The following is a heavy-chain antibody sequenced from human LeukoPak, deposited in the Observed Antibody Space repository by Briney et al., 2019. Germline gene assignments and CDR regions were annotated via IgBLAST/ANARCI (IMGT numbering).Heavy chain of an antibody. CDR1: GGSISSYY. CDR3: ARTTTVRGTYYMDV. J-gene: IGHJ6*03. V-gene: IGHV4-59*01. CDR2: IYYSGST. Sequence: SETLSLTCTVSGGSISSYYWSWIRQPAGKGLEWIGYIYYSGSTNYNPSLKSRVTISVDTSKNRFSLKLRSVTAADTAVYYCARTTTVRGTYYMDVWGKGTTVTVSS. D-gene: IGHD3-10*01.